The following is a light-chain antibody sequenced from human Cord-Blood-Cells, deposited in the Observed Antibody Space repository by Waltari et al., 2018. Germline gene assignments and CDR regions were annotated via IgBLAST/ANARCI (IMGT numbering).Light chain of an antibody. V-gene: IGKV1-33*01. CDR1: QDIRNY. CDR3: QQYDNLLFT. J-gene: IGKJ3*01. CDR2: DAS. Sequence: DIQMTKSPSSLSPSVGDRVTITCQASQDIRNYLNWYQQKPGKAPRLLIYDASNLETGVPSRFSGSGSGTDFTFTISSLQPEDIATYYCQQYDNLLFTFGPGTEVDLK.